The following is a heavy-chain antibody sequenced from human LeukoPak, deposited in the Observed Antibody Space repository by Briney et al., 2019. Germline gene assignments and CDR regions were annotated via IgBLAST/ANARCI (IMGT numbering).Heavy chain of an antibody. CDR2: IKQDGSEK. D-gene: IGHD4-17*01. CDR1: GFTFSSYW. CDR3: ARDVDYGDYTGDAFDI. Sequence: GGSLRLSCAASGFTFSSYWMSWVRQAPGKGLEWVANIKQDGSEKYYVDSVKGRFTISRDNAKNSLYLQMNSLRAEDTAVYYCARDVDYGDYTGDAFDIWGQGTMVTVSS. V-gene: IGHV3-7*01. J-gene: IGHJ3*02.